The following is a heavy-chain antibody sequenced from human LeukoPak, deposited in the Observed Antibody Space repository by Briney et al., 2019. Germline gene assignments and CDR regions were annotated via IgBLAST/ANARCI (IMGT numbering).Heavy chain of an antibody. CDR1: GFTFSSYS. V-gene: IGHV3-48*04. CDR3: ARDDYYDSSGYYTGGAFDM. D-gene: IGHD3-22*01. J-gene: IGHJ3*02. CDR2: ISSSSSTI. Sequence: PGGSLRLSCAASGFTFSSYSMNWVRQAPGKGLEWVSYISSSSSTIYYADSVKGRFTISRDNAKNSLYLQMNSLRAEDTAVYYCARDDYYDSSGYYTGGAFDMWGQGTMVTVSS.